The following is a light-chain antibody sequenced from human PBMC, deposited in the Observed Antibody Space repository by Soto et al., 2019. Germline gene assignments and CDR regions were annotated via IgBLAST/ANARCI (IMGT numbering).Light chain of an antibody. CDR3: QQYESYSVT. Sequence: DIQMTPSPSTLSAAVADRVTITCRASQSISSWLAWYQQKPGKAPNLLIYKASSLESGVPSRFSGSGSGTEFTLTISSLQPDDFATYYCQQYESYSVTFGQGTRLEIK. CDR2: KAS. V-gene: IGKV1-5*03. CDR1: QSISSW. J-gene: IGKJ5*01.